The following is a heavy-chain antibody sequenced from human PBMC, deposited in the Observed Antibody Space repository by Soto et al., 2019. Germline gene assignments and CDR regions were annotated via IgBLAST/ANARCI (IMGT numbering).Heavy chain of an antibody. J-gene: IGHJ4*02. Sequence: GGSLRLSCAASGSTFSAYAMHWVRQAPGKGLEWVAVISHDGSDRYYADSVKGRFTISRDNSKNTLYLKMNSLRDEDTAVYYCARDRRYYDSSGYADYWGQGSLVTVSS. V-gene: IGHV3-30-3*01. CDR1: GSTFSAYA. CDR3: ARDRRYYDSSGYADY. D-gene: IGHD3-22*01. CDR2: ISHDGSDR.